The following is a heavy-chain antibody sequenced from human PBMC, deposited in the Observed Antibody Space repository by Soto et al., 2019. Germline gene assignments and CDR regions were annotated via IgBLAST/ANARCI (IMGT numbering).Heavy chain of an antibody. Sequence: SETLSLTCAVYGGSFSGYYWSWIRQPPGKGLEWIGEINHSGSTNYNPSLKSRVTISVDTSKNQFSLKLSSVTAADTAVYYCARGKRGSSGWYGPYYYYYMDVWGKRTTVTVSS. V-gene: IGHV4-34*01. J-gene: IGHJ6*03. CDR2: INHSGST. CDR1: GGSFSGYY. CDR3: ARGKRGSSGWYGPYYYYYMDV. D-gene: IGHD6-19*01.